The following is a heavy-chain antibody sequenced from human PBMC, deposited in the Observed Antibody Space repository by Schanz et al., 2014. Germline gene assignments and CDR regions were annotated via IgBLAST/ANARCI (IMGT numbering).Heavy chain of an antibody. CDR1: GSDIRGFH. CDR3: ARVHSTSLERGSHYYMDV. D-gene: IGHD2-2*01. J-gene: IGHJ6*03. Sequence: QVQLQESGPGQVRSSETLSLTCTVSGSDIRGFHWSWIRQSPVKGLEWIGYIAYSGSTNYNPSLQSRVTISRDTSQSQFSLRLTSVSSADTAMYYGARVHSTSLERGSHYYMDVWGKGTTVTVSS. V-gene: IGHV4-59*13. CDR2: IAYSGST.